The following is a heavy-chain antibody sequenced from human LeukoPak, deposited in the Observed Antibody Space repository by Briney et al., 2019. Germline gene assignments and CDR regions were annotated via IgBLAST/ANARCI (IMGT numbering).Heavy chain of an antibody. D-gene: IGHD3-9*01. CDR1: GYSISSGYY. J-gene: IGHJ4*02. Sequence: SETLSLTCTVSGYSISSGYYWGWIRQPPGKGLEGIGSIYHSGSTYYNPSLKSRVTISVDTSKNQFSLKLSSVTAADTAVYYCARSGAGYFDWLLYRPQYYFDYWGQGTLVTVSS. CDR3: ARSGAGYFDWLLYRPQYYFDY. V-gene: IGHV4-38-2*02. CDR2: IYHSGST.